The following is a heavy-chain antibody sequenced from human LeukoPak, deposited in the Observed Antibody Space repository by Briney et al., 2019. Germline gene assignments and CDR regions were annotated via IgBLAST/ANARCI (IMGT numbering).Heavy chain of an antibody. CDR1: GDSISSYY. V-gene: IGHV4-59*01. CDR2: MYNSGST. D-gene: IGHD5/OR15-5a*01. CDR3: ARIKGLYDAFDI. J-gene: IGHJ3*02. Sequence: PSETLSLTCTVSGDSISSYYWSWIRQPPGKGLEWIGYMYNSGSTNYNPSLKSRVTISVDTSKNQFSLKLSSVTAADTAVYYCARIKGLYDAFDIWGQGTMVTVSS.